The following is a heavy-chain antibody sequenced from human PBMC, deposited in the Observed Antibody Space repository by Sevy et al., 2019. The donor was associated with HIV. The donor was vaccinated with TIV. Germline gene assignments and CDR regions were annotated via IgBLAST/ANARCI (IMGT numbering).Heavy chain of an antibody. Sequence: GGSLRLSCKPSGFTFANYAMNWVRQAPGKGLEWVSTIYGTGGVTYYADSVKGRFTISRDNSKNTLYLQMNSLRTEDRAIYYCAGARFDSSGSFDAFDIWGQGTMATVSS. D-gene: IGHD3-22*01. V-gene: IGHV3-23*01. CDR2: IYGTGGVT. CDR3: AGARFDSSGSFDAFDI. J-gene: IGHJ3*02. CDR1: GFTFANYA.